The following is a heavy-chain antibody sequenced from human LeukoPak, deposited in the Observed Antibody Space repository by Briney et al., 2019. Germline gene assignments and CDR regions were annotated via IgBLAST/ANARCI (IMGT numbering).Heavy chain of an antibody. Sequence: ASVKASCKASGGTFSSYAISWVRQAPGQGLEWMGRINPNSGGTNYAQKFQGRVTMTRDTSISTAYMELSRLRSDDTAVYYCARDVDIVVVPAAPGSSSWYNWFDPWGQGTLVTVSS. CDR2: INPNSGGT. D-gene: IGHD2-2*01. J-gene: IGHJ5*02. V-gene: IGHV1-2*02. CDR1: GGTFSSYA. CDR3: ARDVDIVVVPAAPGSSSWYNWFDP.